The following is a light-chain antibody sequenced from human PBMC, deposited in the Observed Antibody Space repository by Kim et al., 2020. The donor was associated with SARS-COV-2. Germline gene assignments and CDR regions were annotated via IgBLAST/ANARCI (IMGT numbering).Light chain of an antibody. CDR2: GAS. CDR1: QSVGTK. Sequence: ENVLAQSPGTLSLSPGERATLSCRASQSVGTKLAWYQQKPGQAPRLLIYGASSRATGIPGRFSGSGSGTDLTLTVSRLEPEDFAVYYCQQYSHSLTFGGGTKVDIK. J-gene: IGKJ4*01. CDR3: QQYSHSLT. V-gene: IGKV3-20*01.